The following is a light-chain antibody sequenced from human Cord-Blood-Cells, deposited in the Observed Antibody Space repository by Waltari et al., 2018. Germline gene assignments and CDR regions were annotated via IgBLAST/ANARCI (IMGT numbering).Light chain of an antibody. CDR3: QQYYSYPYT. V-gene: IGKV1-8*01. Sequence: IRMTQSPSSLSASTGDRVTITCRASQGISSYLAWYQQKPGKAPKLPIYAASTLQSGVPSRFSGSGSGTDFTLTISCLQSEDFATYYCQQYYSYPYTFGQGTKLEIK. J-gene: IGKJ2*01. CDR2: AAS. CDR1: QGISSY.